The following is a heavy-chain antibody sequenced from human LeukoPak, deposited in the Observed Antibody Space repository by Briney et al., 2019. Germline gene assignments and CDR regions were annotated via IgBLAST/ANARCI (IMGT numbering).Heavy chain of an antibody. J-gene: IGHJ4*02. V-gene: IGHV3-23*01. CDR3: AKGERSYDFWSGYMDY. Sequence: GGSLRLSCAASGFTFSIYAMRLVRQAPGKGLEWVSAISGSGGSTYYADSVKGRFTISRDNSKNTLYLQMNSLRAEDTAVYYCAKGERSYDFWSGYMDYWGQGTLVTVSS. D-gene: IGHD3-3*01. CDR1: GFTFSIYA. CDR2: ISGSGGST.